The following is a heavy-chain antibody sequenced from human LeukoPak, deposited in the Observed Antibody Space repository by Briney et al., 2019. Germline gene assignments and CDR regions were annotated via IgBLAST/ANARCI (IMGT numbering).Heavy chain of an antibody. D-gene: IGHD2-2*01. CDR3: TTTPIGYCSSTSCYAFDY. CDR1: GFTFNNAW. V-gene: IGHV3-15*07. Sequence: GGSLRLSCAASGFTFNNAWMTWVRQAPGKGLEWVGHIKSKTDGGTTDYAAPVKGRFTISRDDSKNTLYLQMNSLKTEDTAVYYCTTTPIGYCSSTSCYAFDYWGQGTLVTVSS. J-gene: IGHJ4*02. CDR2: IKSKTDGGTT.